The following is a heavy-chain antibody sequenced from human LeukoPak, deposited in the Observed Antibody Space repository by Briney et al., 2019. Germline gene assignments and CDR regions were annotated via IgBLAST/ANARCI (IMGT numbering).Heavy chain of an antibody. CDR3: ARPHSGTHGTFHF. V-gene: IGHV3-30*01. Sequence: PGRSLRLSCAASGFTFTTFAMHWVRQAPGKGPEWVARISYDGSDKYYADNVKGRFTISRDDPKNTVFLQMNSLRLEDMATYYCARPHSGTHGTFHFWGQGTVVTVSS. CDR2: ISYDGSDK. CDR1: GFTFTTFA. D-gene: IGHD1-26*01. J-gene: IGHJ3*01.